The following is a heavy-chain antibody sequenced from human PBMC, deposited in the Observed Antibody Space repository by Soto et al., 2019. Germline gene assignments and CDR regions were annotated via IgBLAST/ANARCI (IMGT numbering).Heavy chain of an antibody. CDR2: INPNSGGT. V-gene: IGHV1-2*04. CDR3: ARTEKSSIFGVVHITYYFDY. J-gene: IGHJ4*02. D-gene: IGHD3-3*01. Sequence: ASVKVSCKASGYTFTGYYMHWVRQAPGQGLEWMGWINPNSGGTNYAQKFQGWVTMTRDTSISTAYMELSRLRSDDTAVYYCARTEKSSIFGVVHITYYFDYWGQGTLVTVSS. CDR1: GYTFTGYY.